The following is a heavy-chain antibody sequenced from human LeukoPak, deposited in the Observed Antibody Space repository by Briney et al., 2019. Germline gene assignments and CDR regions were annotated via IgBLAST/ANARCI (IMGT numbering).Heavy chain of an antibody. D-gene: IGHD2-21*02. V-gene: IGHV3-23*01. CDR1: GFTFSDYA. Sequence: GGSLRLSCAASGFTFSDYAMSWVRQAPGKGLDWVSTISSYGGSTNYADSVKGRFTISRDNSMNTLYLQMNSLRAEDTAVYFCAKDSPSVTATPHDYWGQGALVSVSS. J-gene: IGHJ4*02. CDR2: ISSYGGST. CDR3: AKDSPSVTATPHDY.